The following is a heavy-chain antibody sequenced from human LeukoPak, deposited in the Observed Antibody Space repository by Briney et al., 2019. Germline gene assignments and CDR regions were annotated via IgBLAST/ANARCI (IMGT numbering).Heavy chain of an antibody. J-gene: IGHJ6*03. D-gene: IGHD2-2*01. CDR2: IYYSGST. CDR1: GGSISSSSYY. CDR3: ARETAGPDIVVVPAAGSGVYYYYYMDV. V-gene: IGHV4-39*07. Sequence: SETLSLTCTVSGGSISSSSYYWGWIRQPPGKGLEWIGSIYYSGSTYYNPSLKSRVTISVDTSKNQFSLKLSSVTAADTAVYYCARETAGPDIVVVPAAGSGVYYYYYMDVWGKGTTVTVSS.